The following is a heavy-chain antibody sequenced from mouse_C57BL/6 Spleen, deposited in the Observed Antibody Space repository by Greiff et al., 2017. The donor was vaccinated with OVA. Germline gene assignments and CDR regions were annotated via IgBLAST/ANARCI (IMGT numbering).Heavy chain of an antibody. CDR3: ARGDDYDVRGFAY. CDR2: IYPGGGYT. V-gene: IGHV1-63*01. J-gene: IGHJ3*01. D-gene: IGHD2-4*01. Sequence: QVQLQQSGAELVRPGTSVTMSCKASGYTFTNYWIGWAKQRPGHGLEWIGDIYPGGGYTNYNEKFKGKATLTADKSSSTAYMQFSSLTSEDSAIYYCARGDDYDVRGFAYWGQGTLVTVSA. CDR1: GYTFTNYW.